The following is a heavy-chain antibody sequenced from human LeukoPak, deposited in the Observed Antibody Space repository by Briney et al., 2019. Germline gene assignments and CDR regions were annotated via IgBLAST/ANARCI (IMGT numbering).Heavy chain of an antibody. CDR3: AKTHGDYVYYFFYAMDV. Sequence: GGSLRLSCAASEFTFSSYAMTWVRQAPGKGLEWVSTIGGGGAGTYYADSVKGRFTISRDSSKDTLYPQMNSLRAEDTAVYYCAKTHGDYVYYFFYAMDVWGQGTTVTVSS. J-gene: IGHJ6*02. V-gene: IGHV3-23*01. CDR2: IGGGGAGT. CDR1: EFTFSSYA. D-gene: IGHD4-17*01.